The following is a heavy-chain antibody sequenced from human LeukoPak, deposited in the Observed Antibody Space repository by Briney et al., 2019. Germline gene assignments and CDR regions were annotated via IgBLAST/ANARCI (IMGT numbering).Heavy chain of an antibody. Sequence: ASVKVSCKASGYTFTSYDINWVRQATGQGLEWMGWMNPNSGNTGYAQKFQGRVTMTRDTSISTAYMELSRLRSDDTAVYYCARITIWDMDVWGKGTTVTVSS. CDR2: MNPNSGNT. V-gene: IGHV1-8*01. CDR3: ARITIWDMDV. J-gene: IGHJ6*03. D-gene: IGHD3-9*01. CDR1: GYTFTSYD.